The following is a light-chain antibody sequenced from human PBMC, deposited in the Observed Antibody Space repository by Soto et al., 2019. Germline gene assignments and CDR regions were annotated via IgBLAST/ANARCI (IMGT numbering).Light chain of an antibody. V-gene: IGLV2-11*01. CDR3: CTYAGNSLWV. Sequence: QSALTQPRSVSGSPGQSVTISCTGTSSDVGGYNYVSWYQQHPGKAPKLVIYDVSKRPSGVPDRFSGSKSANTASLTISGLQAEDEADYYCCTYAGNSLWVFGGGTQLTLL. J-gene: IGLJ3*02. CDR2: DVS. CDR1: SSDVGGYNY.